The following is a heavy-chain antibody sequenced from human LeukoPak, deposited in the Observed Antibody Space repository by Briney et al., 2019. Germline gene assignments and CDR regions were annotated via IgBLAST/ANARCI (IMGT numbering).Heavy chain of an antibody. CDR3: ARVGCSGGSCYAYGMDV. D-gene: IGHD2-15*01. J-gene: IGHJ6*02. Sequence: GGSLRLSCAASGFTFSDYYMSWIRQAPGKGLEWVSYISSSGSTIYYADSVKGRFTISKDNAKNSLYLQMNSLRAEDTAVYYCARVGCSGGSCYAYGMDVWGQGTTVTVSS. V-gene: IGHV3-11*01. CDR1: GFTFSDYY. CDR2: ISSSGSTI.